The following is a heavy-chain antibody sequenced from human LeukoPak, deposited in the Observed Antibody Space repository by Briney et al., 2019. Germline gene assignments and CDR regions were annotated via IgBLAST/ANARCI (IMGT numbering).Heavy chain of an antibody. V-gene: IGHV3-30*02. Sequence: GGSLRLSCAASGFIFSSYGMHWVRQAPGKGLEWVAFIRYDGSNKYYADSVKGRFTISRDNSKNTLYLQMNSLRAEDTAVYYCARVSSSWHFVDYWGQGTLVTVSS. D-gene: IGHD6-13*01. CDR1: GFIFSSYG. J-gene: IGHJ4*02. CDR3: ARVSSSWHFVDY. CDR2: IRYDGSNK.